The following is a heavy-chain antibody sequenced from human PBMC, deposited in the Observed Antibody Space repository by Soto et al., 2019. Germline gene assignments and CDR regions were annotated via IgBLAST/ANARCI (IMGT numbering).Heavy chain of an antibody. CDR1: GFTFSNAW. D-gene: IGHD4-4*01. J-gene: IGHJ4*02. Sequence: EVQLVESGGGLVKPGGSLRLSCAASGFTFSNAWMSWVRQAPGKGLEWVGRIKSKTAGGTTDYAATVKGRFIISRDDSKNTLYLQMNSLKTEDTAVYYCTTDHRTVALDYWGQGTLVTVSS. CDR3: TTDHRTVALDY. CDR2: IKSKTAGGTT. V-gene: IGHV3-15*01.